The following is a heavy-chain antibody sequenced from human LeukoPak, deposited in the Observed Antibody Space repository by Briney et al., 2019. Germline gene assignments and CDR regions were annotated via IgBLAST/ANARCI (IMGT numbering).Heavy chain of an antibody. CDR1: GFTFSSYA. D-gene: IGHD4/OR15-4a*01. CDR2: ISGDGVSP. CDR3: ARDPGAFPYFFDC. V-gene: IGHV3-23*01. Sequence: GGSLRLSCAASGFTFSSYAMSWVRQAPGKGLECVSAISGDGVSPYYADSVRGRFTISRDNSKNTLYLQMNSLRVEDTAVYFCARDPGAFPYFFDCWGQGTLVTVSS. J-gene: IGHJ4*02.